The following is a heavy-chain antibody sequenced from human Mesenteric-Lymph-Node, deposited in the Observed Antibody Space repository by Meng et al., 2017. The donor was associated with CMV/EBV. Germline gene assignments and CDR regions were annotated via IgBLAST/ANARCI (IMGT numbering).Heavy chain of an antibody. CDR1: GDSVSSNSAA. D-gene: IGHD2-15*01. V-gene: IGHV6-1*01. Sequence: GDSVSSNSAAWNWIRQSPSRGLEWLGRTYYRSKWYNDYAVSVKSRITINPDTFKNQFSLQLNSVTPEDTAVYYCARGYSSDRKWLDPWGQGTLVTVSS. J-gene: IGHJ5*02. CDR2: TYYRSKWYN. CDR3: ARGYSSDRKWLDP.